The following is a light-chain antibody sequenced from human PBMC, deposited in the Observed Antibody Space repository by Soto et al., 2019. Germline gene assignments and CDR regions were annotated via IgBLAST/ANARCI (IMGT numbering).Light chain of an antibody. CDR2: GAS. J-gene: IGKJ1*01. CDR3: QQYGSSPR. CDR1: QSVTSSY. Sequence: EIVLTQSPGTLSLSPGERATLSCRASQSVTSSYLAWYQQKPGQAPRLIIYGASSRATGIPDRFSGSGSGTDFTLTISRLEPEDCAVYYCQQYGSSPRFGQGTKVDIK. V-gene: IGKV3-20*01.